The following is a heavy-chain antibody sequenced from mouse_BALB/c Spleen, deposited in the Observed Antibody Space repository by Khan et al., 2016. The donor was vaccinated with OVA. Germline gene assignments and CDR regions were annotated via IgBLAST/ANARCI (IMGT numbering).Heavy chain of an antibody. Sequence: QIQLVQSGPELKKPGETVKISCKASGHTFTKYGMNWVKQAPGEGLKWMGWINTYTGEPTYADDFNGRFAFSLETSASTAYLQINNLKNEDTATYFCARPPSFSYVMDNWGQGTSVTVSS. CDR2: INTYTGEP. V-gene: IGHV9-3-1*01. CDR1: GHTFTKYG. CDR3: ARPPSFSYVMDN. J-gene: IGHJ4*01.